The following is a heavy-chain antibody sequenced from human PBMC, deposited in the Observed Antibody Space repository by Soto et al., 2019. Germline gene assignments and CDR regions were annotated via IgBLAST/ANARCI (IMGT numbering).Heavy chain of an antibody. V-gene: IGHV3-48*01. Sequence: AGGSLRVSCAASGFNFISYSRNWVRKNTGKGLEWVSYISSSSSTIYYADSVKGRFTISRDNAKNSLYLQMNSLRAEDTAVYYCASKYSSGWYYIGDMDVWGKGTTVTVSS. D-gene: IGHD6-19*01. J-gene: IGHJ6*03. CDR2: ISSSSSTI. CDR3: ASKYSSGWYYIGDMDV. CDR1: GFNFISYS.